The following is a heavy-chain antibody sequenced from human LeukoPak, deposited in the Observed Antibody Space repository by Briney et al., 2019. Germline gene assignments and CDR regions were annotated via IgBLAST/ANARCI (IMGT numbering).Heavy chain of an antibody. CDR2: IAHDGSNK. V-gene: IGHV3-30*03. Sequence: GGSLRLSCAASGFTFSNYVMQWVRQAPGKGLEWVALIAHDGSNKYYADSVKGRFTISRDNAKNSLYLQMNSLGAEDTAVYYCARDGSRGNLVTAPDYWGQGTLVTVSS. CDR1: GFTFSNYV. CDR3: ARDGSRGNLVTAPDY. J-gene: IGHJ4*02. D-gene: IGHD2-21*02.